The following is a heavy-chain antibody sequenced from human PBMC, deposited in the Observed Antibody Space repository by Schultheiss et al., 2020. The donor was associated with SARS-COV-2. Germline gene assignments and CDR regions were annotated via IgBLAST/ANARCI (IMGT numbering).Heavy chain of an antibody. J-gene: IGHJ6*03. CDR3: ARGTTGYYYYYYMDV. V-gene: IGHV5-51*01. CDR2: IYPGDSDT. Sequence: GASLKISCKGSGYSFTSYWISWVRQMPGKGLEWMGIIYPGDSDTRYSPSFQGQVTISADKSISTAYLQWSSLKASDTAMYYCARGTTGYYYYYYMDVWGKGTTVTVSS. D-gene: IGHD1-1*01. CDR1: GYSFTSYW.